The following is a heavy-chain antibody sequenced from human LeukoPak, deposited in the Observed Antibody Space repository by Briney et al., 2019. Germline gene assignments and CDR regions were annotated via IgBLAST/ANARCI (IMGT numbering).Heavy chain of an antibody. J-gene: IGHJ4*02. CDR1: GFTFSSYA. V-gene: IGHV3-21*01. D-gene: IGHD3-16*02. CDR3: ARVGGELSLYALDY. Sequence: GGSLRLSCAASGFTFSSYAMTWVRQAPGKGLEWVSSISSSSSYIHYADSVKGRFTISGDNAKNSLYLQMNSLRAEDTAVYYCARVGGELSLYALDYWGQGTLVTVSS. CDR2: ISSSSSYI.